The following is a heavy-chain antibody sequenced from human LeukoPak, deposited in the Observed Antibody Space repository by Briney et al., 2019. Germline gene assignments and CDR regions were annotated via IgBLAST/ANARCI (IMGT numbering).Heavy chain of an antibody. D-gene: IGHD3-3*01. J-gene: IGHJ4*02. CDR3: ARGGGATYYDFWSGSLYYFDY. CDR2: TNPNSGGT. CDR1: GYTFTGYY. V-gene: IGHV1-2*04. Sequence: ASVKVSCKASGYTFTGYYMHWVRQAPGQGLEWMGWTNPNSGGTNYAQKFQGWVTMTRDTSISTAYMELSRLRSDDTAVYYCARGGGATYYDFWSGSLYYFDYWGQGTLVTVSS.